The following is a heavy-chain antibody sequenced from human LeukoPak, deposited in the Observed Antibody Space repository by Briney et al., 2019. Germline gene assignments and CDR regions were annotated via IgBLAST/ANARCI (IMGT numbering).Heavy chain of an antibody. D-gene: IGHD6-13*01. V-gene: IGHV5-51*01. J-gene: IGHJ3*02. Sequence: GESLKISCKGSGYSFTSYWIGWVRQMPGKGLEWMGIIYPGDSDTRYSPSFQGQVTISADKSISTAYLQWSSLKASDTAMYYCTRRYSSNWDAFDIWGQGTMVTVSS. CDR1: GYSFTSYW. CDR2: IYPGDSDT. CDR3: TRRYSSNWDAFDI.